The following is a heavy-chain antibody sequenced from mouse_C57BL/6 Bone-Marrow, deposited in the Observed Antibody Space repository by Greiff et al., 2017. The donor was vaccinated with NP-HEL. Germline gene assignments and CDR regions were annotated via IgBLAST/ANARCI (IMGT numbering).Heavy chain of an antibody. V-gene: IGHV1-64*01. D-gene: IGHD2-3*01. CDR2: IHPNSGST. CDR3: ARSGYDGYYPYWYFDV. CDR1: GYTFTSYW. Sequence: QVQLQQPGAELVKPGASVKLSCKASGYTFTSYWMHWVKQRPGQGLEWIGMIHPNSGSTNYNEKFKSKATLTVDKSSSTAYMQLSSLTSEDSAVYYCARSGYDGYYPYWYFDVWGTGTTVTVSS. J-gene: IGHJ1*03.